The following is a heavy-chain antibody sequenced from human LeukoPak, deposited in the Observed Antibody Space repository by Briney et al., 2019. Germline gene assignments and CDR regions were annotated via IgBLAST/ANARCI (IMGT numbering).Heavy chain of an antibody. CDR1: GFTFSSYW. J-gene: IGHJ4*02. V-gene: IGHV3-7*01. Sequence: GGSLRLSCAASGFTFSSYWMSWVRQAPGKGLEWVANIKQDGSEKYYVDSVKGRFTISRDNAKNSLYLQMNSLRAEDTAVYYYARGVHSRGWTYFDYWGQGTLVTVSS. D-gene: IGHD6-19*01. CDR3: ARGVHSRGWTYFDY. CDR2: IKQDGSEK.